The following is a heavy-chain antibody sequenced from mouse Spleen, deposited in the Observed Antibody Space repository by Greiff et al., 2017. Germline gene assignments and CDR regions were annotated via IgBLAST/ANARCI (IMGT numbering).Heavy chain of an antibody. Sequence: VQLVESGAELVRPGASVTLSCKASGYTFTDYEMHWVKQTPVHGLEWIGAIDPETGGTAYNQKFKGKAILTADKSSSTAYMELRSLTSEDSAVYYCTRDYGTTASWFAYWGQGTLVTVSA. CDR2: IDPETGGT. D-gene: IGHD1-1*01. CDR1: GYTFTDYE. V-gene: IGHV1-15*01. J-gene: IGHJ3*01. CDR3: TRDYGTTASWFAY.